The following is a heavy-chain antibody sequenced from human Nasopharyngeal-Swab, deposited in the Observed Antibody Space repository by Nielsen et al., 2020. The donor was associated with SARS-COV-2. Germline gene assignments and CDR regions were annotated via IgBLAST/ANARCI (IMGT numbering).Heavy chain of an antibody. CDR2: ISYDGSNK. J-gene: IGHJ3*02. D-gene: IGHD6-19*01. CDR1: GFTFSSYA. CDR3: GSGWLEASAFDI. Sequence: GESLKISCAASGFTFSSYAMYWVRQAPGKGLEWVAVISYDGSNKYYADSVKGRFTISRDNSKNTLYLQMNSLRAEDTAVYYCGSGWLEASAFDIWGQGTMVTVSS. V-gene: IGHV3-30*04.